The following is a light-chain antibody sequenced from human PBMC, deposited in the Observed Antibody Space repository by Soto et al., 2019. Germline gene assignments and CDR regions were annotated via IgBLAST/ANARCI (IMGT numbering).Light chain of an antibody. J-gene: IGKJ1*01. CDR1: QSVATN. CDR3: QQYNNWPQT. Sequence: EAVLTQSPATLSVSPGERATLSCRASQSVATNLAWYQQRPGQAPRLLIYGASMRAVGLPARFSGSGSGTEFTLTITRLQSEDFAVYYCQQYNNWPQTFGQGTKVEIK. CDR2: GAS. V-gene: IGKV3-15*01.